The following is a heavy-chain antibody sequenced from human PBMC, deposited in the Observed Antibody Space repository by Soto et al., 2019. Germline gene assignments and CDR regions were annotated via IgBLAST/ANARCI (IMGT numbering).Heavy chain of an antibody. CDR3: ARGVRTGTRPKYYYYYGMDV. CDR2: IYPGDSDT. V-gene: IGHV5-51*01. CDR1: GYSFTSYW. J-gene: IGHJ6*02. Sequence: GESLKISCKGSGYSFTSYWIGWVRQMPGKGLEWMGIIYPGDSDTRYSPSFQGQVTISADKSISTAYLQWSSLKASDTAMYYCARGVRTGTRPKYYYYYGMDVWGQGTTVTVSS. D-gene: IGHD1-7*01.